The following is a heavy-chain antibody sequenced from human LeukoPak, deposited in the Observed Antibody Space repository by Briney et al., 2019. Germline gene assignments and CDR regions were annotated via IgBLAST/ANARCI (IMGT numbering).Heavy chain of an antibody. CDR1: GFTFSSYG. D-gene: IGHD6-13*01. CDR2: IPHDGSNK. V-gene: IGHV3-30*03. J-gene: IGHJ3*02. CDR3: AREVTTRPSTLIAAADIYAFDI. Sequence: GGSLRPSCAASGFTFSSYGMHWVRPAPGKGLEWVTFIPHDGSNKYYADSVKDRFTISKDNSKNTLYLQMNSLRAEDTAVYYCAREVTTRPSTLIAAADIYAFDIWGQGTMVTVSS.